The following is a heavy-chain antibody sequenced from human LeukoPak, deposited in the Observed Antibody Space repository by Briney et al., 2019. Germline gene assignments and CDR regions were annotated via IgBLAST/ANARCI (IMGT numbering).Heavy chain of an antibody. CDR2: ISSSGSTI. J-gene: IGHJ4*02. CDR3: ARVSHDSSGYYSGIDY. V-gene: IGHV3-48*03. D-gene: IGHD3-22*01. Sequence: GGSLRLSCAASGFTFSTCEIYWVRQAPRNGLELVSYISSSGSTIYYADSVKGRFTISRDNAKNSQYLQMRSMRAMYTAGYYCARVSHDSSGYYSGIDYWGPGTLVTVPS. CDR1: GFTFSTCE.